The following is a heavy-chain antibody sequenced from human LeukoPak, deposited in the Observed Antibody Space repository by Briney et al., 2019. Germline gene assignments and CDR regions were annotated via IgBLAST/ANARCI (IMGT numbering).Heavy chain of an antibody. D-gene: IGHD1-26*01. J-gene: IGHJ4*02. CDR2: ISSNGGST. CDR1: GFTFSSYA. V-gene: IGHV3-64*04. Sequence: PGGSLRLSCSASGFTFSSYAMHWVRQAPGKGLEYVSAISSNGGSTYYADSVKGRFTISRDNAKNSLYLQMNSLRAEDTAVYYCARASRGSSTQFDYWGQGTLVTVSS. CDR3: ARASRGSSTQFDY.